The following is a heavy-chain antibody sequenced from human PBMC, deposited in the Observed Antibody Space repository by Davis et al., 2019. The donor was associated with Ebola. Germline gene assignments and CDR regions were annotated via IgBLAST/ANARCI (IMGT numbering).Heavy chain of an antibody. V-gene: IGHV4-59*12. CDR1: GGSISSYY. Sequence: SETLSLTCTVSGGSISSYYLRWIRQPPGKGLEWIGYIYYSGSTNYNPSLKSRVTISVETSKNQFSLKLSSVTAADTAVYYCARGVGIAAAGTWGYYYYGMDVWGQGTTVTVSS. D-gene: IGHD6-13*01. J-gene: IGHJ6*02. CDR2: IYYSGST. CDR3: ARGVGIAAAGTWGYYYYGMDV.